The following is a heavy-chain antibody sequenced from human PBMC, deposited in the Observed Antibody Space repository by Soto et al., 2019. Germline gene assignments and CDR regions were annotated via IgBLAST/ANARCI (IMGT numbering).Heavy chain of an antibody. Sequence: EVQLLESGGGLVQPGGSLRLSCAASGFTFSSYGMTWVRQAPGKGLEGGADINGSGGSTYYADCVKGRFNISRDNSKNTLYLQMNSLRVEDTAVYYCAKGGGSGWPAHFDYWGQGTLVTVSS. J-gene: IGHJ4*02. D-gene: IGHD6-19*01. CDR1: GFTFSSYG. V-gene: IGHV3-23*01. CDR3: AKGGGSGWPAHFDY. CDR2: INGSGGST.